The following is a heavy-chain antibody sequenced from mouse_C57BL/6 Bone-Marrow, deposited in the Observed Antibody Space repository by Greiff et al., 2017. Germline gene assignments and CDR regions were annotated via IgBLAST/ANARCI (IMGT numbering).Heavy chain of an antibody. J-gene: IGHJ1*03. D-gene: IGHD2-3*01. Sequence: DVMLVESEGGLVQPGSSMKLSCTASGFTFSDYYMAWVRQVPEKGLEWVANINNDGSSTYYLSSLKCRFILSRDNAKNILYLQMSSLKSEDTAMYYCARIYDSYPPYWYFDVWGTGTTVTVSS. CDR2: INNDGSST. CDR3: ARIYDSYPPYWYFDV. V-gene: IGHV5-16*02. CDR1: GFTFSDYY.